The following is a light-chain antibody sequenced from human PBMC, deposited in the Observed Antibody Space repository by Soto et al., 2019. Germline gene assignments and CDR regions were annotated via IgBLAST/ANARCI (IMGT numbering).Light chain of an antibody. CDR2: DYN. CDR3: GSWDSSLSAYV. Sequence: QSVLTQPPSVSAAPGQKVTISCSGSSSNIWGNSVSWYQQLPGTAPKLLMYDYNKRPSGIPDPFSGSKSGPSATLGITGLQIGVAADYYCGSWDSSLSAYVFGTGTKVTVL. J-gene: IGLJ1*01. CDR1: SSNIWGNS. V-gene: IGLV1-51*01.